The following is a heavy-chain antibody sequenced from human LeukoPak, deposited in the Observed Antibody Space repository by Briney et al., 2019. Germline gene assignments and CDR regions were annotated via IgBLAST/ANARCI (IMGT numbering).Heavy chain of an antibody. CDR3: ASSRSTSLNYGMDV. CDR1: VFTHGVYA. V-gene: IGHV3-23*01. J-gene: IGHJ6*02. Sequence: GGSLRLFYTASVFTHGVYATMGLRRASGKGLEWVSAISGSGVSTFYADSVKGRFIISRDNSKNTLYLQMNSLRAEDTAVYYCASSRSTSLNYGMDVWGQGTTVTVSS. CDR2: ISGSGVST. D-gene: IGHD2-2*01.